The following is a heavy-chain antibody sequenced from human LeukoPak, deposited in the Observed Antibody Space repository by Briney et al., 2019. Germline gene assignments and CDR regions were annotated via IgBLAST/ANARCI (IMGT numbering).Heavy chain of an antibody. V-gene: IGHV3-48*01. CDR1: GFTFSSYS. CDR2: VGAIGSSTI. Sequence: GGSLRLSCAASGFTFSSYSMNWVRQAPGKGLEWVSYVGAIGSSTISYADSVMGRFTISRDNAKNSVFLQMNSLGAEDTAVYYCARDLHYAFDIWGQGTMVTVSS. J-gene: IGHJ3*02. CDR3: ARDLHYAFDI.